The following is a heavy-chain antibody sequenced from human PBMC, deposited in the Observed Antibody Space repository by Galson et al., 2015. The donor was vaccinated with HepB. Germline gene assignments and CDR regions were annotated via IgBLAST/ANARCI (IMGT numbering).Heavy chain of an antibody. V-gene: IGHV3-48*02. J-gene: IGHJ1*01. CDR1: GFTFGLYS. Sequence: SLRLSCAASGFTFGLYSMNWVRQAPAKGLEWVSYISASSATIYYADSVRGRFTISRDNAKNSLYLQMNSLRDEDTAVYYCARAGGHIWGQGTLVTVSS. D-gene: IGHD2-21*01. CDR3: ARAGGHI. CDR2: ISASSATI.